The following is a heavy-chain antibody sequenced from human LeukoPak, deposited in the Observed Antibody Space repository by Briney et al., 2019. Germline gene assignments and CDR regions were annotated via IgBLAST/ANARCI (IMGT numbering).Heavy chain of an antibody. CDR3: ARDRLSGEYEDY. V-gene: IGHV3-7*01. Sequence: GGSLRLSCAASGFTFGSYWMSWVRQAPGKGLEWVANIKQDGSEKYYVDSVKGRFTISRDNAKNSLYLQMTSLSAEDTAVYSCARDRLSGEYEDYWGQGTVVTVSS. CDR2: IKQDGSEK. CDR1: GFTFGSYW. D-gene: IGHD4-17*01. J-gene: IGHJ4*02.